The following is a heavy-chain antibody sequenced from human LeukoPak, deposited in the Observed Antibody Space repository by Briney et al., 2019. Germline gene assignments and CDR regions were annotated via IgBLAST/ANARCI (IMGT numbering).Heavy chain of an antibody. CDR1: GFTVSSDY. V-gene: IGHV3-53*05. CDR3: ARNWFDP. CDR2: IYSGGST. Sequence: GFLRLSCAASGFTVSSDYMSWVRQAPGKGLEWVSVIYSGGSTYYADSVKGRFTISRDKSKNTVYLQMNSLRFEDTAMYYCARNWFDPWGQGTLVTVSS. J-gene: IGHJ5*02.